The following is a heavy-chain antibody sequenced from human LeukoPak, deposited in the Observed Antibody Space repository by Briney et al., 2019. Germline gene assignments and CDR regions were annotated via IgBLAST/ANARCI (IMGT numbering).Heavy chain of an antibody. V-gene: IGHV3-23*01. Sequence: PGGSLRLSCAASGFTFSSYAMSWVRQAPGKGLEWVSAISGSGGSTYYADSVKGRFTISRDNSKNTLYLQMNSLRAEDTAVYYCARDGSGSYGYNWFDPWGQGTLVTVSS. CDR3: ARDGSGSYGYNWFDP. D-gene: IGHD3-10*01. J-gene: IGHJ5*02. CDR2: ISGSGGST. CDR1: GFTFSSYA.